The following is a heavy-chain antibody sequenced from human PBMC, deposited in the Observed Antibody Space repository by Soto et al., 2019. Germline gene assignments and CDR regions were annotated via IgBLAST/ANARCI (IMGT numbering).Heavy chain of an antibody. CDR1: GGSFSGYY. CDR3: ARGSGYSYGYHYYYGMDV. D-gene: IGHD5-18*01. Sequence: PSEALSLTCAVYGGSFSGYYWSWIRQPPGKGLEWIGEINHSGSTNYNPSLKSRVTISVDTSKNQFSLKLSSVTAADTAVYYCARGSGYSYGYHYYYGMDVWGQGTTVTVSS. CDR2: INHSGST. J-gene: IGHJ6*02. V-gene: IGHV4-34*01.